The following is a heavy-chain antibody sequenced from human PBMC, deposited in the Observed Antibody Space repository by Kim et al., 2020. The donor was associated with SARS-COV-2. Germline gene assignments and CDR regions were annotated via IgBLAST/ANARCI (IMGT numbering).Heavy chain of an antibody. CDR2: IYYSGST. J-gene: IGHJ6*02. V-gene: IGHV4-59*13. CDR3: ARVPTTIDYYYGMDV. CDR1: GGSISSYY. D-gene: IGHD5-12*01. Sequence: SETLSLTCTVSGGSISSYYWSWIRQPPGKGLEWIGYIYYSGSTNYNPSLKSRVTISVDTSKNQFSLKLRSVTAADTAVYYFARVPTTIDYYYGMDVWGQG.